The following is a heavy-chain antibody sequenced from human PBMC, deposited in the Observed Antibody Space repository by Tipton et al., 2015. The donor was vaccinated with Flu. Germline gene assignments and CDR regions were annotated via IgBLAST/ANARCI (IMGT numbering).Heavy chain of an antibody. Sequence: TLSLTCSVSGYTISGGYYWGWIRQPPGKGLEWIGTVSRSGSTIYSPSLKSRVTISIDRSKNQFSLNLKSVTAADMAVYYCARRDYTNYVSDPKSWFDPWGQGTLVAVSS. CDR1: GYTISGGYY. CDR3: ARRDYTNYVSDPKSWFDP. CDR2: VSRSGST. J-gene: IGHJ5*02. V-gene: IGHV4-38-2*01. D-gene: IGHD4-11*01.